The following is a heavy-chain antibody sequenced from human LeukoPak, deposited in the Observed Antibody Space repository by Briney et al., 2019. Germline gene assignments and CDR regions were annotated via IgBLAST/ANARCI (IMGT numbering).Heavy chain of an antibody. V-gene: IGHV1-18*01. CDR3: ARQVDTSMALPDY. CDR2: ISAYNGNT. CDR1: GYTFSSYG. D-gene: IGHD5-18*01. Sequence: ASVKVSCKASGYTFSSYGISWVRQAPGQELEWMGWISAYNGNTNYAQKHRGRVTMTTDTSTSTAYMEVRSLRSDDTAIYYCARQVDTSMALPDYWGQGTLVTVSS. J-gene: IGHJ4*02.